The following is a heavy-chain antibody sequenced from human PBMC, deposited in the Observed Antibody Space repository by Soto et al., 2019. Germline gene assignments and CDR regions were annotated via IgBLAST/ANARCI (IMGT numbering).Heavy chain of an antibody. V-gene: IGHV4-30-2*03. J-gene: IGHJ4*02. CDR3: ARHTPAISISDH. CDR2: IYYSGST. Sequence: SETLSLTCTVSGGSINSGDYSWTWIRQPPGKGLEWIGYIYYSGSTYYNPSLKSRVTISVDTSKNQFSLKLSSVTAADTAVYYCARHTPAISISDHWGQGTLVTVSS. CDR1: GGSINSGDYS. D-gene: IGHD2-15*01.